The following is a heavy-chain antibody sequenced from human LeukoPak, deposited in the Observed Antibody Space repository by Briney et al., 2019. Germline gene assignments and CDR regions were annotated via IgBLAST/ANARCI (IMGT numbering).Heavy chain of an antibody. J-gene: IGHJ4*02. D-gene: IGHD5-18*01. Sequence: PGGSLRLSCAASGFTFDDYAMHWVRQAPGKGLEWVSGISWNSGSIGYADPVKGRFTISRDNAKNSLYLQMNSLRAEDTALYYCATLGGYSYGLRNSIDYWGQGTLVTVSS. CDR2: ISWNSGSI. CDR3: ATLGGYSYGLRNSIDY. V-gene: IGHV3-9*01. CDR1: GFTFDDYA.